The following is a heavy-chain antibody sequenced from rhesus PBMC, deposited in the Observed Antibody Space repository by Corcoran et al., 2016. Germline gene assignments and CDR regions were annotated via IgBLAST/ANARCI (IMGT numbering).Heavy chain of an antibody. CDR3: ATCSGPVWDWYFDI. CDR1: GYTFTDYY. Sequence: EVKKPGASVKISCKASGYTFTDYYLHWVRQAPGKGLEWMGRVDPEDGEAIHAQKFKDRVTITADTSTDTAYMELSILRSEDTAVYSCATCSGPVWDWYFDIWGPGTPITISS. V-gene: IGHV1-111*02. D-gene: IGHD6-25*01. CDR2: VDPEDGEA. J-gene: IGHJ2*01.